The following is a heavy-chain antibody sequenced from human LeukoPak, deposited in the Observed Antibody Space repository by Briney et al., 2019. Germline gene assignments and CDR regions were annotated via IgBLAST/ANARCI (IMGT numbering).Heavy chain of an antibody. CDR3: ARVSKKLRGAFDI. CDR2: INLNSGGT. CDR1: GYTFTGYY. Sequence: ASVKVSCKASGYTFTGYYMHWVRQAPGQGLEWMGWINLNSGGTNYAQKFQGRVTMTRDTSISTAYMELSRLRSDDTAVYYCARVSKKLRGAFDIWGQGTMVTVSS. D-gene: IGHD1-1*01. J-gene: IGHJ3*02. V-gene: IGHV1-2*02.